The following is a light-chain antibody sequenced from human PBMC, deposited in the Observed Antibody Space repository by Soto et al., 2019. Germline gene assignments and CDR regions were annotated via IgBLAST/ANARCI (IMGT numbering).Light chain of an antibody. J-gene: IGKJ4*01. CDR3: QQYNSYPVT. CDR2: DAS. V-gene: IGKV1-5*01. CDR1: QSISSW. Sequence: DIQMTQSPSSLSASVGDRVTLTYRASQSISSWLAWYQQRPGRAPEVLIYDASSLESGVPSRFSGSGSGTELTLTISSLQPDDFATYYCQQYNSYPVTFGGGTKVEIK.